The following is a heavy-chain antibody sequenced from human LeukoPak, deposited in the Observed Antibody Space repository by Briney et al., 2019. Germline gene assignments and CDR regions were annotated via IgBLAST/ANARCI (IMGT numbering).Heavy chain of an antibody. J-gene: IGHJ4*02. CDR1: GGSISSYY. CDR2: IYYSGST. Sequence: SETLSLTCTVSGGSISSYYWSWIRQPPGKGLEWIGYIYYSGSTNYNPSLKSRVTISVDTSKNQFSLKLSSVTAADTAVYYCARVHPNIAVAGTDAPPYYFDYWGQGTLVTVSS. D-gene: IGHD6-19*01. CDR3: ARVHPNIAVAGTDAPPYYFDY. V-gene: IGHV4-59*01.